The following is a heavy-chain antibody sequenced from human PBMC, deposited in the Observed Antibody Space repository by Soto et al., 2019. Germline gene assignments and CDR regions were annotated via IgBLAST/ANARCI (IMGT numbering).Heavy chain of an antibody. CDR1: GGAIGGYY. Sequence: SETLSLTCSLSGGAIGGYYWSWIRQPPGKALEWIGYVSYSGSTDYHPSLKSRVSISIDTSKNQFSLKMISVTAADTAVYYCARHGSDSGRFFFDPWGQGALVTVSS. CDR3: ARHGSDSGRFFFDP. D-gene: IGHD6-19*01. V-gene: IGHV4-59*08. CDR2: VSYSGST. J-gene: IGHJ5*02.